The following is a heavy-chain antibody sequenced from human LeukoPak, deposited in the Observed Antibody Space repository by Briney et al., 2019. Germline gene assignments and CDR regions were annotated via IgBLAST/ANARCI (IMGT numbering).Heavy chain of an antibody. CDR2: INHSGST. CDR3: AREHIAAAGIPGY. J-gene: IGHJ4*02. Sequence: SETLSLTCTVSGYSISSGYYWGWIRQPPGKGLEWIGEINHSGSTYYNPSLKSRVTISVDTSKNQFSLKLSSVTAADTAVYYCAREHIAAAGIPGYWGQGTLVTVSS. V-gene: IGHV4-38-2*02. CDR1: GYSISSGYY. D-gene: IGHD6-13*01.